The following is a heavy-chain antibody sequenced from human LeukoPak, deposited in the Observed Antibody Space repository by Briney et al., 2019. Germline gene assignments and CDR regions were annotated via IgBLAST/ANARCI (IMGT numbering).Heavy chain of an antibody. CDR1: GFTFSSYA. V-gene: IGHV3-30*04. D-gene: IGHD3-9*01. CDR2: ISYDGSNK. Sequence: GGSLRLSCAASGFTFSSYAMHWVRQAPGKGLEWVAVISYDGSNKCYADSVKGRFTISRDNSKNTLFLQMNSLRAEDTAVYYCARDWSYDILTVYYVGCFDYWGQGTLVTVSS. J-gene: IGHJ4*02. CDR3: ARDWSYDILTVYYVGCFDY.